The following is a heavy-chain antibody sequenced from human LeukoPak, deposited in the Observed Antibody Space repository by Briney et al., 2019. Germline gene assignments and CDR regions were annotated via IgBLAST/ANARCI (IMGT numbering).Heavy chain of an antibody. D-gene: IGHD2-2*02. CDR2: MNPNSGNT. Sequence: ASVKVSCKASGYTFISYDVNWVRQATGQGLEWMGWMNPNSGNTGYAQKFQGRVTMTRNTSISTAYMELSSLRSEDTAVYYCARANRQVVPAAIPRYYFDYWGQGTLVTVSS. V-gene: IGHV1-8*01. CDR3: ARANRQVVPAAIPRYYFDY. J-gene: IGHJ4*02. CDR1: GYTFISYD.